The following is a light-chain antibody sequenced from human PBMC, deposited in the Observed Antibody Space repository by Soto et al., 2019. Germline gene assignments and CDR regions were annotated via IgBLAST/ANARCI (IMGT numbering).Light chain of an antibody. Sequence: EIVLTQSPATLSLSPGERATLSCRASQSVSSQLAGYQQKPGQAPRLLIYDASNRATGIPARFSGSGSATDFTLTISSLEPEDFAVYYCQQRSNWPLTFGGGTKVEIK. J-gene: IGKJ4*01. V-gene: IGKV3-11*01. CDR1: QSVSSQ. CDR3: QQRSNWPLT. CDR2: DAS.